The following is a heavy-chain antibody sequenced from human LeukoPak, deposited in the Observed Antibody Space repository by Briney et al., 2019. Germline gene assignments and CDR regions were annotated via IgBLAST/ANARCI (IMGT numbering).Heavy chain of an antibody. V-gene: IGHV3-74*01. D-gene: IGHD2-15*01. J-gene: IGHJ4*02. CDR2: ISTDGTST. Sequence: GGSLRLSCAASGFRFSDYWMFWVRQAPGKGPVWVSHISTDGTSTTYADSVKGRFTISRDNAKNTMYLHMNSLRVEDTAVYYCARFSSAGEDYWAQGTLLTVSS. CDR3: ARFSSAGEDY. CDR1: GFRFSDYW.